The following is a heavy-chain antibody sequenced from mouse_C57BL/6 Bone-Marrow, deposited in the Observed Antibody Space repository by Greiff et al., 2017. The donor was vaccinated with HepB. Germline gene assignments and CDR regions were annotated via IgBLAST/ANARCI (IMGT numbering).Heavy chain of an antibody. CDR2: ISSGGDYI. J-gene: IGHJ4*01. CDR1: GFTFSSYA. D-gene: IGHD2-1*01. V-gene: IGHV5-9-1*02. CDR3: TRDFYSLMDY. Sequence: DVMLVESGEGLVKPGGSLKLSCAASGFTFSSYAMSWVRQTPEKRLEWVAYISSGGDYIYYADTVRGRFTISRDNARNTLYLQMSSLKSEDTAMYYCTRDFYSLMDYWGQGTSVTVSS.